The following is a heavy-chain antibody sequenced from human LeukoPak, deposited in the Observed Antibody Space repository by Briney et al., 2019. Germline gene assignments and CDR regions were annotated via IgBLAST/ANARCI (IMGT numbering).Heavy chain of an antibody. V-gene: IGHV4-59*08. CDR2: IYYSGST. J-gene: IGHJ6*02. CDR1: GGSISSYY. CDR3: ARRIKMGYYPPYYYYGMDV. D-gene: IGHD3-3*01. Sequence: PSETLSLTCTVSGGSISSYYWSWIRQPPGKGLEWIGYIYYSGSTNYNPSLKSRVTISVDTSKNQFSLKLSSVTAADTAVYYCARRIKMGYYPPYYYYGMDVWGQGTTVTVSS.